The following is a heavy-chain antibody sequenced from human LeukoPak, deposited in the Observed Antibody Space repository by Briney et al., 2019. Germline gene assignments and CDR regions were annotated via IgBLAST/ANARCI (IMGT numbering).Heavy chain of an antibody. CDR3: AKDGNYYDSSGPAH. CDR2: ISWNSGSI. Sequence: GGPLRLSCAASGFTFDDYAMHWVRQAPGKGLEWVSGISWNSGSIGYADSVKGRFTISRDNAKNSLYLQMNSLRAEDTALYYCAKDGNYYDSSGPAHWGQGTLVTVSS. D-gene: IGHD3-22*01. CDR1: GFTFDDYA. V-gene: IGHV3-9*01. J-gene: IGHJ4*02.